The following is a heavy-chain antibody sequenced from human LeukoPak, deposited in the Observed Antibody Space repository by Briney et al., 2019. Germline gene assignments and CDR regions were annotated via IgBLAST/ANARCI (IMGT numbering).Heavy chain of an antibody. D-gene: IGHD4-11*01. CDR3: AKGTNDYINYLDP. CDR2: IWYDGSNK. V-gene: IGHV3-33*06. J-gene: IGHJ5*02. CDR1: GFTFSSYG. Sequence: TGRSLRLSCAASGFTFSSYGMHWVRQAPGKGLEWVAVIWYDGSNKYYADSVKGRFTISRDNSKNTLYLQMSSLRAEDTAVYYCAKGTNDYINYLDPWGQGTLVTVSS.